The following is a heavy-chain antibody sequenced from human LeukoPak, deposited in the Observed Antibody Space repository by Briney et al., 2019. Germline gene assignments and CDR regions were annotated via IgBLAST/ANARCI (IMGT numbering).Heavy chain of an antibody. CDR3: ARAQVDYNNGPGSQGYYSYGMDV. D-gene: IGHD4-11*01. CDR2: IYYSGST. CDR1: GGSISSGDYY. J-gene: IGHJ6*02. V-gene: IGHV4-30-4*01. Sequence: SQTLSLTCTVSGGSISSGDYYWSWIRQPPGKGLEWIGYIYYSGSTYYNPSLKSRVTISVDTSKNQFSLKLSSVTAADTAVYYCARAQVDYNNGPGSQGYYSYGMDVWGQGTTVTVSS.